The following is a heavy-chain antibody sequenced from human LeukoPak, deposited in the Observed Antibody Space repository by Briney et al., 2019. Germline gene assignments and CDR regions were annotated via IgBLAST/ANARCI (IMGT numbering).Heavy chain of an antibody. CDR1: GGSISSYY. Sequence: SETLSLTCTVSGGSISSYYWSWIRQPPGKGLEWLGYIYYSGSTNYNPSLKSRVTISVDTSKHQFSLKLSSVTAADTAVYYCASHQYYYDSSGYYLDYWGQGTLVTVSS. J-gene: IGHJ4*02. V-gene: IGHV4-59*08. CDR2: IYYSGST. CDR3: ASHQYYYDSSGYYLDY. D-gene: IGHD3-22*01.